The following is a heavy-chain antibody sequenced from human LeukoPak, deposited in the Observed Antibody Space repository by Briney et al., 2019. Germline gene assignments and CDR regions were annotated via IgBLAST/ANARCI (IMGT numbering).Heavy chain of an antibody. Sequence: GGSLILSCAASGFTFSGYWMSWVRQAPGKGLEWVANIKPDGSEKYYVDSVKGRFTISRDNAKNSLYLQMNGLRAEDTAVYYCARDRIQLWSHDYWGPGTLVTVSS. D-gene: IGHD5-18*01. V-gene: IGHV3-7*04. CDR2: IKPDGSEK. CDR1: GFTFSGYW. CDR3: ARDRIQLWSHDY. J-gene: IGHJ4*02.